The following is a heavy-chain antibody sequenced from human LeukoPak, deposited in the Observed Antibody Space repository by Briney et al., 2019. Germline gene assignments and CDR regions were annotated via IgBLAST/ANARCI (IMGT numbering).Heavy chain of an antibody. CDR1: GFTFSSYA. Sequence: PGASLRLSGAASGFTFSSYAMSWVRQAPGKGLEWVSAISGSGGSTYYADSVKGRFTISRDNSKNTLYLQMNSLRAEDTAVYYCANLYCSSTSCLYWGQGTLVTVSS. V-gene: IGHV3-23*01. CDR2: ISGSGGST. J-gene: IGHJ4*02. CDR3: ANLYCSSTSCLY. D-gene: IGHD2-2*01.